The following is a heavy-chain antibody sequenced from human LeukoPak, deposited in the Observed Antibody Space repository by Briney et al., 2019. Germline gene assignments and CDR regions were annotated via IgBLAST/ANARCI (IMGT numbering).Heavy chain of an antibody. CDR3: ARGSTYDFWSGDALDV. V-gene: IGHV3-23*01. CDR1: GFAFSSHA. Sequence: GGSLRLSCAASGFAFSSHAMTWVRQAPGKGLEWVSSISGSSEKTYYADFVKGRFTISRDSSQKILNLQMNNLRVEDTAIYYCARGSTYDFWSGDALDVWGQGTMVTVAS. CDR2: ISGSSEKT. J-gene: IGHJ3*01. D-gene: IGHD3-3*01.